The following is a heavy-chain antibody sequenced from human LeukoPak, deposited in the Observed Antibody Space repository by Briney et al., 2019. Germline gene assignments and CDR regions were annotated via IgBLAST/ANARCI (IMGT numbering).Heavy chain of an antibody. Sequence: GGSLTLSCAASGFTLSSQWMHWVRQAPGEGLVWVSYITSDGSDNYADSVKGRFTISRDNAKNTLSLQMNSLRAEDTAIYYCVSGLIAAAGSSTNYWGPGTMVADSS. J-gene: IGHJ4*02. CDR2: ITSDGSD. CDR1: GFTLSSQW. CDR3: VSGLIAAAGSSTNY. V-gene: IGHV3-74*01. D-gene: IGHD6-13*01.